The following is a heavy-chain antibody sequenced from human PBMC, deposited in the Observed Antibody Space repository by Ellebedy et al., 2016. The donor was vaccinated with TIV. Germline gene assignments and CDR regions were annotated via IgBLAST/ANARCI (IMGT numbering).Heavy chain of an antibody. CDR2: ISSSSSYM. D-gene: IGHD2-15*01. V-gene: IGHV3-21*01. CDR1: GFTFSHYS. J-gene: IGHJ4*02. Sequence: GESLKISXTASGFTFSHYSMDWVRQAPGKGLEWVSSISSSSSYMYYADSVKGRFSISRDNAKNSLYLHMNSLRAEDTAVYYCARLHCSGGSCYNDYWGQGTLVSVSS. CDR3: ARLHCSGGSCYNDY.